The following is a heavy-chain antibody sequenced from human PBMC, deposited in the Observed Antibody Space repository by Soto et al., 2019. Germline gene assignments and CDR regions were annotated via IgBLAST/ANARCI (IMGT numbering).Heavy chain of an antibody. CDR1: GGTFSSYT. Sequence: QVQLVQSGAEVKKPGSSVKVSCKASGGTFSSYTISWVRQAPGQGLEWMGRIIPILGIANYAQKFQGRVTITADKSTSTAYMELSSLRSEDTAVYYCARDLGSYNPGVYYYGMDVWGQGTTVTVSS. V-gene: IGHV1-69*08. D-gene: IGHD2-15*01. CDR3: ARDLGSYNPGVYYYGMDV. CDR2: IIPILGIA. J-gene: IGHJ6*02.